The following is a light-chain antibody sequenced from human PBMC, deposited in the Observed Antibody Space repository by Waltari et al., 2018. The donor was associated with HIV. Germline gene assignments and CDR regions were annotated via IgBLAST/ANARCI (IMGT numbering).Light chain of an antibody. CDR3: QHSDADSRA. J-gene: IGKJ1*01. CDR2: KAS. V-gene: IGKV1-5*03. CDR1: QNIGIS. Sequence: DVQMIQSPSLLSSSVGDRVTISCRASQNIGISLAWYQQKPGRSPKLLIFKASNLDIGVPPRFSGSRSGTEFSLTITGLQADDFATYYCQHSDADSRAFGQGTTV.